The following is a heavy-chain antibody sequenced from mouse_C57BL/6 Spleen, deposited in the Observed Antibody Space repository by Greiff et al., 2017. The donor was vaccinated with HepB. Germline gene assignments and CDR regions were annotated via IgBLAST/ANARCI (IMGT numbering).Heavy chain of an antibody. D-gene: IGHD1-1*01. CDR3: ARDHSTTVVATRYFDV. V-gene: IGHV1-81*01. Sequence: QVQLQQSGAELARPGASVKLSCKASGYTFTSYGISWVKQRTGQGLEWIGEIYPRSGNTYYNEKFKGKATLTADKSSSTAYMELRSLTSEDSAVYFVARDHSTTVVATRYFDVWGTGTTVTVSS. J-gene: IGHJ1*03. CDR1: GYTFTSYG. CDR2: IYPRSGNT.